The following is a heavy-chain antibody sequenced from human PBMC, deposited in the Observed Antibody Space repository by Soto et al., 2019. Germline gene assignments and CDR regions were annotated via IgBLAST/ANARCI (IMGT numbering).Heavy chain of an antibody. D-gene: IGHD3-10*01. CDR2: IYWDDDE. CDR1: GFSLTTDGEG. CDR3: AHSRNLITEDAQVGDFDS. J-gene: IGHJ4*02. Sequence: QITLKESGPTLVKPTQTLTLTCSFSGFSLTTDGEGVGWVRQTPGEALEWLALIYWDDDERYSPSLKTRLTITKDTSKNQVVLITTNMAPMDTATYYCAHSRNLITEDAQVGDFDSWGQGTLGTVSS. V-gene: IGHV2-5*02.